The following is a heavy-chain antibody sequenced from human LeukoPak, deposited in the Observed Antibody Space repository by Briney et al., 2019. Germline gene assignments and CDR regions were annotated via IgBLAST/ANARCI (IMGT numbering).Heavy chain of an antibody. CDR2: VYYSGTT. CDR1: GGSISSGSYY. J-gene: IGHJ4*02. CDR3: ARPRYGSGNPFDY. V-gene: IGHV4-39*07. Sequence: PSETLSLTCTVSGGSISSGSYYWGWIRQPPGKGLEWIACVYYSGTTHYNPSLKSRVTMSVDTSKNQFSLKLSSVTAADTAVYYCARPRYGSGNPFDYWGQGTLVTVSS. D-gene: IGHD3-10*01.